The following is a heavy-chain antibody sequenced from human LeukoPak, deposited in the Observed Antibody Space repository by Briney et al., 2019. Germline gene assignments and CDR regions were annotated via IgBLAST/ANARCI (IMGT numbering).Heavy chain of an antibody. D-gene: IGHD6-19*01. V-gene: IGHV3-33*01. Sequence: GSLRLSCAASGFTFSSYGMHWVRQAPGKGLEWVAVIWYDGSNKYYADSVKGRFTISRDNSKNTLYLQMNSLRAEDTAVYYCAREYHSGWYYFDYWGQGTLVTVSS. CDR3: AREYHSGWYYFDY. J-gene: IGHJ4*02. CDR1: GFTFSSYG. CDR2: IWYDGSNK.